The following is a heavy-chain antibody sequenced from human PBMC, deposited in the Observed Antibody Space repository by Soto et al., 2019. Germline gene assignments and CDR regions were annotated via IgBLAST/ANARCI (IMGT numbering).Heavy chain of an antibody. CDR3: ARGQRFSDWFDP. V-gene: IGHV4-4*07. J-gene: IGHJ5*02. CDR2: VYSSGGT. Sequence: LSLTCTVSGGSMSSYYWTWIRQPAGKGLEWIGRVYSSGGTHYNPSLKSRVTISLDTSKNQFSLRLLSVTDADTAVYYCARGQRFSDWFDPWGQGTLVTVSS. D-gene: IGHD3-3*01. CDR1: GGSMSSYY.